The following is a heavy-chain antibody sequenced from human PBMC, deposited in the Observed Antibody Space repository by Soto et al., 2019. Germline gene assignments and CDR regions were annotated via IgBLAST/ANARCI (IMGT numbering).Heavy chain of an antibody. Sequence: ESGGGLVQPGGSLRLSCAASGFTFSSYSMNWVRQAPGKGLEWVSYISDSSRTIYYADSVKGRFTISRDNAKNSLFLQMNSLRDEDTAVYYCARDRVVDTAMDPFDFWGQGTLVTVSS. J-gene: IGHJ4*02. V-gene: IGHV3-48*02. CDR1: GFTFSSYS. CDR3: ARDRVVDTAMDPFDF. D-gene: IGHD5-18*01. CDR2: ISDSSRTI.